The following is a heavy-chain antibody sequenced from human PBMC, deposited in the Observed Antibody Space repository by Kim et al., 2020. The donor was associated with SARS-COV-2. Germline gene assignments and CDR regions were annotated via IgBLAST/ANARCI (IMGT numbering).Heavy chain of an antibody. V-gene: IGHV3-23*01. D-gene: IGHD1-26*01. CDR3: AKAKDGGSHSLSYAIDV. CDR1: GFFFDNYA. CDR2: VSGSDGST. J-gene: IGHJ6*03. Sequence: GGSLRLSCAASGFFFDNYAMTWVRQAPGKGLQWVSVVSGSDGSTYYADSVKGRFTISRDNSKDTLYLQMNSLRAEDTAFYYCAKAKDGGSHSLSYAIDV.